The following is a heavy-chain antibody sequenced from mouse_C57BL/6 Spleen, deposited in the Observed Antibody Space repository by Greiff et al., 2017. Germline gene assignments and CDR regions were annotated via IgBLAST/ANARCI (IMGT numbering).Heavy chain of an antibody. CDR1: GYTFTSYT. V-gene: IGHV1-4*01. D-gene: IGHD2-5*01. J-gene: IGHJ4*01. CDR3: ASGDYSNGDYAMDY. CDR2: INPSSGYT. Sequence: QVQLQQSGAELARPGASVKMSCKASGYTFTSYTMHWVKQRPGQGLEWIGYINPSSGYTKYNQKFKDKATLTADKSSSTAYMQLSSLTSEDSAVYYCASGDYSNGDYAMDYWGQGTSVTVSS.